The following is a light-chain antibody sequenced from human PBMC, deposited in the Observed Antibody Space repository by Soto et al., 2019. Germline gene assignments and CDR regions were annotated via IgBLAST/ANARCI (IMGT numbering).Light chain of an antibody. CDR3: QHYSNLPRT. Sequence: EIVMTQSPATLSVSPGERATLSCRASQSVSSNLAWYQQKPGQAPRLLIYGASTRATGIPARFSGSGSGTEFTLTISSLQSADFSVYYCQHYSNLPRTFGQGTKVEIK. J-gene: IGKJ1*01. V-gene: IGKV3-15*01. CDR2: GAS. CDR1: QSVSSN.